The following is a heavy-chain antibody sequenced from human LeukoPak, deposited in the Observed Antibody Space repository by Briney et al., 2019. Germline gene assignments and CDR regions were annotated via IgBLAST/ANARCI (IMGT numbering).Heavy chain of an antibody. CDR1: GFTFSSYA. D-gene: IGHD3-10*01. CDR2: MSYDGSNK. Sequence: GGSLRLSCAASGFTFSSYAMHWVRQAPGEGLEWVAVMSYDGSNKYYADSVKGRFTISRDNSKNTLYLQMNSLRAEDTAVYYCARVQSWYGASFDYWGQGTLVTVSS. CDR3: ARVQSWYGASFDY. V-gene: IGHV3-30*04. J-gene: IGHJ4*02.